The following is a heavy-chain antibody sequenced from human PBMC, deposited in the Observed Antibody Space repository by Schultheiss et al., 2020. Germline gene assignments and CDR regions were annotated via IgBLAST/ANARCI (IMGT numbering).Heavy chain of an antibody. J-gene: IGHJ5*02. CDR3: ARDLLGTAMEAFNWFDP. CDR1: GFTFSSYA. CDR2: INAGNGNT. Sequence: GESLKISCAASGFTFSSYAMHWVRQAPGQRLEWMGWINAGNGNTKYSQKFQGRVTITRDTSASTAYMELSSLRSEDTAVYYCARDLLGTAMEAFNWFDPWGQGTLVTVSS. D-gene: IGHD5-18*01. V-gene: IGHV1-3*01.